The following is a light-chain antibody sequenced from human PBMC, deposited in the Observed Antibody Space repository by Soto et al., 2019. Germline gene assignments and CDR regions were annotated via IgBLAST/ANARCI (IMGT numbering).Light chain of an antibody. CDR3: AVWDDSLDGWV. Sequence: QPVLTQPPSASGTPGQRVTISCSGSSSNIGSHVVYWYQQLAGTAPKLLMYNNNQRPSGVPDRFSGSKSGTSASLAISGLQSEDEAYYYCAVWDDSLDGWVFGGGTKVTVL. CDR1: SSNIGSHV. J-gene: IGLJ3*02. CDR2: NNN. V-gene: IGLV1-44*01.